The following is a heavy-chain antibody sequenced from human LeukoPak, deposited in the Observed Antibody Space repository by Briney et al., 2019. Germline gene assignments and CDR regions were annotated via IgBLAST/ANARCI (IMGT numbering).Heavy chain of an antibody. CDR2: ISSGSGFI. V-gene: IGHV3-21*01. D-gene: IGHD3-3*01. CDR3: ARGAPYYDSLGPDY. CDR1: GFIFSSYS. J-gene: IGHJ4*02. Sequence: GGSLRLSCAASGFIFSSYSMNWVRQAPGKGLEWVSSISSGSGFIYYADSVKGRFTISRDNAKNSLYLQMNSLRAEDTAVYYCARGAPYYDSLGPDYWGQGTLVTVSS.